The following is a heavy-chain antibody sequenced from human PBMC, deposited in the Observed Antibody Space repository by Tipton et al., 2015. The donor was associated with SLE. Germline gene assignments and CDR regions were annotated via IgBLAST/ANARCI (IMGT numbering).Heavy chain of an antibody. J-gene: IGHJ4*02. V-gene: IGHV3-30*03. CDR1: GFTFSSYG. D-gene: IGHD7-27*01. CDR3: ARGSSIWGYFDY. CDR2: ISYDGSNK. Sequence: SLRLSCAASGFTFSSYGMHWVRQAPGKGLEWVAVISYDGSNKYYADSVKGRFTTSRDNSKNTLYLQMNSLRAEDTAVYYCARGSSIWGYFDYWGQGTLVTVSS.